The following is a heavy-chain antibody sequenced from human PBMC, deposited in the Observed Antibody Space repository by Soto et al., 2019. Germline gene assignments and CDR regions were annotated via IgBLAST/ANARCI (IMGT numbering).Heavy chain of an antibody. CDR2: INTGNGDT. V-gene: IGHV1-3*04. CDR3: ARGLTRLDY. Sequence: QVQLVQSGPEVKQPGASVRISCQASGYSFTHFEMHWVRQAPGQRLEWMGWINTGNGDTKYSQKFQGRVTFTRDTSASTAYLYLDGLTSDDTSFYFCARGLTRLDYWGQGTLVTVSS. J-gene: IGHJ4*02. CDR1: GYSFTHFE. D-gene: IGHD4-17*01.